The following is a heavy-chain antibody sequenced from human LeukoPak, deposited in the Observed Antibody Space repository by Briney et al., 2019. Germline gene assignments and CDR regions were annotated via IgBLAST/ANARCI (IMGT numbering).Heavy chain of an antibody. J-gene: IGHJ4*02. CDR3: ARDVDYVQED. Sequence: SETLSLTCTVSGGSISSSRYYWGWIRQPPGKGLEWIGSIYYSGSTYYNPSLKSRVTMSVDTSKNQFSLRLNSVTAADTAVYYCARDVDYVQEDWGQGTLVTVSS. D-gene: IGHD4-17*01. V-gene: IGHV4-39*07. CDR2: IYYSGST. CDR1: GGSISSSRYY.